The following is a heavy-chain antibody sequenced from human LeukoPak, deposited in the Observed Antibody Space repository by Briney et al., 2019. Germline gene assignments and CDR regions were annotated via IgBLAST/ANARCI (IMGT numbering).Heavy chain of an antibody. V-gene: IGHV3-23*01. CDR3: AKELTAAGTLPGAS. D-gene: IGHD6-13*01. Sequence: QTGGSLRLSCAASGFTFSSYAMSWVRQAPGKGLEWVSAISGSGGSTYYADSVKGRFTISRDNSKNTLYLQMNSLRAEDTAVYYCAKELTAAGTLPGASWGQGTLVTVSS. CDR2: ISGSGGST. J-gene: IGHJ4*02. CDR1: GFTFSSYA.